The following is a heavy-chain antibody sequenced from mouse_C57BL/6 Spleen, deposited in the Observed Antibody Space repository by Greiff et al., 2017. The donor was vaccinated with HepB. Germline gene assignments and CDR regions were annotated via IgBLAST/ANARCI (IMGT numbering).Heavy chain of an antibody. CDR2: FYPGSGSI. D-gene: IGHD1-1*01. CDR3: ARHGGNYYGSSSYAMDY. V-gene: IGHV1-62-2*01. Sequence: QVQLQQSGAELVKPGASVKLSCKASGYTFTEYTIHWVKQRSGQGLEWIGWFYPGSGSIKYNEKFKDKATLTADKSSSTVYMELSRLTSEDAAVYFWARHGGNYYGSSSYAMDYWGQGTSVTVSS. J-gene: IGHJ4*01. CDR1: GYTFTEYT.